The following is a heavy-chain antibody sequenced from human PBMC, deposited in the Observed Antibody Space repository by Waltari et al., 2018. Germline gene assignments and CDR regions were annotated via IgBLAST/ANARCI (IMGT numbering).Heavy chain of an antibody. J-gene: IGHJ4*02. D-gene: IGHD4-4*01. CDR2: IIPIFGTA. V-gene: IGHV1-69*12. CDR1: GGTFSSYA. CDR3: AKGGYSNYGPYYFDY. Sequence: QVQLVQSGAEVKKPGSSVKVSCKASGGTFSSYAFSWVRQAPGQGLEWMGGIIPIFGTANYEQKFQGRVTITADESTSTAYMELSSLRSEDTAVYYCAKGGYSNYGPYYFDYWGQGTLVTVSS.